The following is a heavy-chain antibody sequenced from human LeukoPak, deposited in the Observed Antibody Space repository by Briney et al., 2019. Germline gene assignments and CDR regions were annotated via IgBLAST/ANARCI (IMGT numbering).Heavy chain of an antibody. J-gene: IGHJ4*02. D-gene: IGHD3-10*01. CDR1: GYSFTSYD. Sequence: ASVKVSCKASGYSFTSYDINWVRQATGQGLEWMGLMNPDSGNTAYAQRFQGRITMTRSTSIGTAYMELCSLRSEDTAVYYCARVQRVKFPMKYYFDYWGQGTLVTVSS. CDR2: MNPDSGNT. V-gene: IGHV1-8*01. CDR3: ARVQRVKFPMKYYFDY.